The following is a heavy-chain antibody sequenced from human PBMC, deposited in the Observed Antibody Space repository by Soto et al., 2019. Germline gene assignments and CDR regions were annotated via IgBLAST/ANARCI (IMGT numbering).Heavy chain of an antibody. V-gene: IGHV4-34*01. CDR3: ARGSVDTVESSGFYEY. CDR2: INHSGGT. CDR1: GGSFSAYY. D-gene: IGHD3-22*01. Sequence: SETLSLTCARYGGSFSAYYWSWIRQPPGKGLEWLGEINHSGGTSYNPSLKSRVTISVDTSKSQFSLKQTSVPAADRAVYYCARGSVDTVESSGFYEYWGQGNTVTVSS. J-gene: IGHJ6*02.